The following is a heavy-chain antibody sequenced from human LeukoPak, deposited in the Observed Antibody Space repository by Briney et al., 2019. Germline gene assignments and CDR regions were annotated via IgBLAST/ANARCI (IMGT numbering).Heavy chain of an antibody. Sequence: GGSLRLSFAASGFTFSSYGMHWVRQAPGKGLEWVAVISYDGSNKYYADSVKGRFTISRDNSKNTLYLQMNSLRAEDTAVYYCAKEFRTTVVTNDDAFDIWGQGTMVTVSS. D-gene: IGHD4-23*01. CDR1: GFTFSSYG. V-gene: IGHV3-30*18. CDR2: ISYDGSNK. CDR3: AKEFRTTVVTNDDAFDI. J-gene: IGHJ3*02.